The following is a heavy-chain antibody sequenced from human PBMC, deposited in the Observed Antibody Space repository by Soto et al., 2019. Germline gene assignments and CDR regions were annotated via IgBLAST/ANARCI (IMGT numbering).Heavy chain of an antibody. D-gene: IGHD2-15*01. Sequence: SLRLSCAASGFTFSSYAMDWVRQAPGRGLEWVSHITSYSSIYYADSVKGRFTISRDNAKDSLFLQMNSLRDEDTALYYCARGRYCSGGSCYFDYWGQGALVTVSS. J-gene: IGHJ4*02. CDR1: GFTFSSYA. CDR2: ITSYSSI. CDR3: ARGRYCSGGSCYFDY. V-gene: IGHV3-48*02.